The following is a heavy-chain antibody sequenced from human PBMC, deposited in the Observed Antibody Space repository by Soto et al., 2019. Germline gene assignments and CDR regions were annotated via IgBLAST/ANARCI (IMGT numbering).Heavy chain of an antibody. D-gene: IGHD1-26*01. CDR2: IYYRGNA. V-gene: IGHV4-39*02. CDR3: ARDQNGSPRFDY. CDR1: DDSINREKYY. Sequence: SETLSLTCSVSDDSINREKYYWGWIRQPPGKGLEWIGSIYYRGNAYYNPSLQTRVTICLDKSKSQFALKRNSVTAADSSVYFCARDQNGSPRFDYWGQRTLVTVSA. J-gene: IGHJ4*02.